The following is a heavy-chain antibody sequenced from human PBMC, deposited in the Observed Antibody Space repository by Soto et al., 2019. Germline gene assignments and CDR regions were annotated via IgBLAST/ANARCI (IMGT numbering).Heavy chain of an antibody. CDR3: AAGGRYGGYDRGYGMAV. V-gene: IGHV1-69*01. D-gene: IGHD5-12*01. J-gene: IGHJ6*02. Sequence: QVQLVQSGAEVKKPGSSVKVSCKASGGTFSSYAISWVRQAPGQGREGMGGIIPIFGTANYAQKFQGRVTITADESTSTAYMELSSLRSEDTAVYYCAAGGRYGGYDRGYGMAVWGQGTTVTVSS. CDR1: GGTFSSYA. CDR2: IIPIFGTA.